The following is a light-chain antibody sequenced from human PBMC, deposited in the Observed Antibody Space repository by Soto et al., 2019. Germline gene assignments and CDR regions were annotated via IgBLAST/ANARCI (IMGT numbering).Light chain of an antibody. Sequence: QSVLTQPASVSGYPGQSITISCTGTSSDVGSYNLVSWYQQHPGKAPKLMIYEGSKRPSGVSNRFSGSKSGNTASLTISGLQAEHAADYYCCSYAGSSTYVFGTGTKV. CDR2: EGS. V-gene: IGLV2-23*01. CDR3: CSYAGSSTYV. J-gene: IGLJ1*01. CDR1: SSDVGSYNL.